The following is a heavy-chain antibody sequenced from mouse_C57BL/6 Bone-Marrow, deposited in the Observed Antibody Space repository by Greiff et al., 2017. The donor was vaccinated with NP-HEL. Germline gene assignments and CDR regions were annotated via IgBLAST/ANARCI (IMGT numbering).Heavy chain of an antibody. V-gene: IGHV1-85*01. CDR1: GYTFTSYD. CDR3: AREDGSSYSYAMDY. D-gene: IGHD1-1*01. J-gene: IGHJ4*01. Sequence: VQLQQSGPELVKPGASVKLSCKASGYTFTSYDINWVKQRPGQGLEWIGWIYPRDGSTKYNEKFKGKATLTVDTSSSTAYMELHSLTSEDSAVYFCAREDGSSYSYAMDYWGQGTSVTVSS. CDR2: IYPRDGST.